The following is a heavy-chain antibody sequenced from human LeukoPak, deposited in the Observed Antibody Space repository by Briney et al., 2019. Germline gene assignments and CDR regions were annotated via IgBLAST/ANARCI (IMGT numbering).Heavy chain of an antibody. D-gene: IGHD6-13*01. V-gene: IGHV3-53*01. CDR2: FSSGGNT. J-gene: IGHJ4*02. CDR3: ARGAYSSRIDY. CDR1: RFTVTSSY. Sequence: PGGSLRLSYATSRFTVTSSYMSWVRQAPGKGLEWVSVFSSGGNTYYADSVKGRFTISRDNSKNTLYLQMNSLRAEDTAVYYCARGAYSSRIDYWGQGTLVTVSS.